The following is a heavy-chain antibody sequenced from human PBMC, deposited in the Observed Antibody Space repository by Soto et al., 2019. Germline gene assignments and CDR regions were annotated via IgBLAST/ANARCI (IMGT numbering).Heavy chain of an antibody. V-gene: IGHV1-3*01. J-gene: IGHJ5*02. Sequence: GASVKVSCKASGYTFTSYAMHWVRQAPGQRLEWMGWINAGNGNTKYSQKFQGRVTITRDTSASTAYMELSSLRSEDTAVYYCARGMVERNWFDPWGQATLVTVSS. CDR3: ARGMVERNWFDP. CDR2: INAGNGNT. D-gene: IGHD1-1*01. CDR1: GYTFTSYA.